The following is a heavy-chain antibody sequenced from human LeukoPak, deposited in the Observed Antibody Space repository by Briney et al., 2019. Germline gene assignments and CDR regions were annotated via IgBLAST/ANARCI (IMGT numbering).Heavy chain of an antibody. CDR2: INPNSGGT. Sequence: ASVKVSCKASGYTFTGYYMHWVRQAPGQGLEWMGWINPNSGGTKYAQKFQGRVTMTRDTSISTAYMELSRLRSDDTAVYYCARVVGRSIAARPTPIFDYWGQGTLVTVS. D-gene: IGHD6-6*01. CDR1: GYTFTGYY. J-gene: IGHJ4*02. CDR3: ARVVGRSIAARPTPIFDY. V-gene: IGHV1-2*02.